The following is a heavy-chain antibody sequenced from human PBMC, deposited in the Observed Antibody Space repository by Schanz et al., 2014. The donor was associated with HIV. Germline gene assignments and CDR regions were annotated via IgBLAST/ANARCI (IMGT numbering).Heavy chain of an antibody. Sequence: EVQLVESGGGLVQPGGSLRLSCAASGFTFDDYAMNWVRQAPGKGPEWVSVVGERETRTNYTDSVKGRFTMSVDNSKNTVYLQMNSLRTEDTAIYYCARGGSLSRYSTFDHWGQGTRVTVSS. J-gene: IGHJ4*02. CDR1: GFTFDDYA. CDR2: VGERETRT. CDR3: ARGGSLSRYSTFDH. D-gene: IGHD3-10*01. V-gene: IGHV3-23*04.